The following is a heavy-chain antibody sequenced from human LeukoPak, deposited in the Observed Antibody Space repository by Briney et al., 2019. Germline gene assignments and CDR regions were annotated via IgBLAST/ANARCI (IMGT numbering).Heavy chain of an antibody. J-gene: IGHJ4*02. D-gene: IGHD2/OR15-2a*01. CDR1: GFTFSSFA. Sequence: HPGGSLRLSCVASGFTFSSFAMHWVCQAPGKGLEYVAAISRNGGSTYYADSVKGRFTISRDNSKSTLYLQMSSLRAEDTAVYLCVKDLRSDFMGVLSRYLSYWGQGTLVTVSS. CDR2: ISRNGGST. CDR3: VKDLRSDFMGVLSRYLSY. V-gene: IGHV3-64D*09.